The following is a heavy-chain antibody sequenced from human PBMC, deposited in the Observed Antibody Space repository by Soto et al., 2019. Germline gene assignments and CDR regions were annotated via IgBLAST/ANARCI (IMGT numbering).Heavy chain of an antibody. CDR1: GFNLSTYS. CDR3: ARDFAYYDSSGYYEGMSWFDP. Sequence: GRSLRLSCVASGFNLSTYSMNWVRQAPGKGLEWVSCISGTSSYIFDADSVRGRFTISRDNAKNSVYLQMNSLRAEDTAVYYCARDFAYYDSSGYYEGMSWFDPWGQGTLVTVSS. CDR2: ISGTSSYI. J-gene: IGHJ5*02. D-gene: IGHD3-22*01. V-gene: IGHV3-21*01.